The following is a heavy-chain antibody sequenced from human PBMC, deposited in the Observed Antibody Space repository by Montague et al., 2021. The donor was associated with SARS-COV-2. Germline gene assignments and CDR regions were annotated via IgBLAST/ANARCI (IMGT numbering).Heavy chain of an antibody. CDR3: VREGGSMTCDY. CDR2: MFTSGST. Sequence: TLSLTCTVSGASISNPTYSWGWIRRPAGKELEWIGRMFTSGSTTYNPSLKSRVTISVDTSKNQFSLRLNSVTAADTAVYYCVREGGSMTCDYWGQGILVTVSS. D-gene: IGHD1-26*01. CDR1: GASISNPTYS. J-gene: IGHJ4*02. V-gene: IGHV4-61*02.